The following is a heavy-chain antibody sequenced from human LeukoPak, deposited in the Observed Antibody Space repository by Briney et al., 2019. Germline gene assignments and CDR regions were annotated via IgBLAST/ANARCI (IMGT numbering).Heavy chain of an antibody. CDR2: IYGSGST. Sequence: SETLSLTCTVSGGSISGHFWTWIRQPAGRGLEWIGRIYGSGSTHYNPSLKTRVALSLDMSKNQLSLKMISVAAADTALYYCARELGASHADAYDIWGPGTMVIVSS. V-gene: IGHV4-4*07. CDR1: GGSISGHF. CDR3: ARELGASHADAYDI. D-gene: IGHD3-16*01. J-gene: IGHJ3*02.